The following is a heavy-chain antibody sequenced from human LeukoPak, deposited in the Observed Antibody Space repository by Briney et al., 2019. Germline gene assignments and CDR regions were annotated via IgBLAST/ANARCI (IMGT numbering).Heavy chain of an antibody. CDR3: ARQPLKSLSYGGNGGLIDY. V-gene: IGHV4-31*03. CDR1: GGSISSGGYY. Sequence: SQTLSLTCTVSGGSISSGGYYWSWIRQHPGKGLEWIGYIYYSGSTYYNPSLKSRVTISVDTSKHQFPLQLSSVTAADTAVYYCARQPLKSLSYGGNGGLIDYWGQGTLVTVSS. D-gene: IGHD4-23*01. J-gene: IGHJ4*02. CDR2: IYYSGST.